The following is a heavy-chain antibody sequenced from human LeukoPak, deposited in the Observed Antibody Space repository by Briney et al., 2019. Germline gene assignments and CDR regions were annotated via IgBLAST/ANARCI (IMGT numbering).Heavy chain of an antibody. CDR1: GFTFTDFY. D-gene: IGHD3-10*01. V-gene: IGHV3-21*04. Sequence: GGSLRLSCAASGFTFTDFYMNWVRQAPGKGLEWVSWISPTSSYMYYADSVKGRFTISRDNSKNTLYLQMNSLRAEDTAVYYCAKDPPYYSYGMDVWGQGTTVTVSS. J-gene: IGHJ6*02. CDR3: AKDPPYYSYGMDV. CDR2: ISPTSSYM.